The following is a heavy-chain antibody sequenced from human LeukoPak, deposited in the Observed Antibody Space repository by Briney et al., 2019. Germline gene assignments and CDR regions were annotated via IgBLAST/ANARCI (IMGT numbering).Heavy chain of an antibody. CDR3: ASSHDYGDHYREDY. D-gene: IGHD4-17*01. Sequence: GASVKVSCKASGYTFINYGITWVRQAPGQGLEWLGWISAYNGNTNYAQKLQGRVTMTTDTSTSTAYMELRSLRSDDTAVYYCASSHDYGDHYREDYWGQGTLVTVSS. CDR1: GYTFINYG. J-gene: IGHJ4*02. V-gene: IGHV1-18*01. CDR2: ISAYNGNT.